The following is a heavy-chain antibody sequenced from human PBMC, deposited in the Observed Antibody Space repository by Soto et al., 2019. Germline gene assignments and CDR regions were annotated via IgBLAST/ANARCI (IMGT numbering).Heavy chain of an antibody. CDR3: AIQGRVTPSGDRSVRTPSLLLCTLRAADTAIYDGAKALVWGGALDI. CDR2: VYPADSDI. CDR1: GYSFGNFW. J-gene: IGHJ3*02. Sequence: EVQLVQSGAEVKKPGESLTISCKGSGYSFGNFWIAWVSQMPGKGLEWMGIVYPADSDIRYSPSFQGQVTISADKSGKGLGSRGVVQPDETDFRNRPAIQGRVTPSGDRSVRTPSLLLCTLRAADTAIYDGAKALVWGGALDIWGQGTMVTVSS. V-gene: IGHV5-51*01. D-gene: IGHD2-2*01.